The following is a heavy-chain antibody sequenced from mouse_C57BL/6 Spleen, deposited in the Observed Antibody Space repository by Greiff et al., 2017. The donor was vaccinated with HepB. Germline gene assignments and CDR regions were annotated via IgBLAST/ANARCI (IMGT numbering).Heavy chain of an antibody. CDR3: ARRGITRAMDY. CDR2: ISSGGSYT. V-gene: IGHV5-6*01. D-gene: IGHD2-4*01. Sequence: DVQLVESGGDLVKPGGSLKLSCAASGFTFSSYGMSWVRQTPDKRLEWVATISSGGSYTYYPDSVKGRFTISRDNAKNTLYLQMSSLKSEDTAMYYCARRGITRAMDYWGQGTSVTVSS. CDR1: GFTFSSYG. J-gene: IGHJ4*01.